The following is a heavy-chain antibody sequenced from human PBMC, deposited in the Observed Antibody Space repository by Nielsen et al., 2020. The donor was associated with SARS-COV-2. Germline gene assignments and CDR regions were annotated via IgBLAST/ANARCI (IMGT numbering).Heavy chain of an antibody. V-gene: IGHV1-3*01. CDR1: GYTFSTDY. J-gene: IGHJ6*04. CDR2: MSAADGRT. D-gene: IGHD6-13*01. CDR3: ARDTGNWYMDV. Sequence: ASVKVSCKASGYTFSTDYRHWVRQAPGQRREGMGWMSAADGRTTYSQKFQGRVTTTRDTSATTVYLELSSLTSEDTAVYYCARDTGNWYMDVWGKGTTVTVSS.